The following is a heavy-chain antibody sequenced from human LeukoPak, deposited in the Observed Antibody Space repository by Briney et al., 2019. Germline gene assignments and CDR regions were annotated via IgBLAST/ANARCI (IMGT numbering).Heavy chain of an antibody. Sequence: ASVKVSCKASGYIFTGYYIHWVRQATGQGLEWMGWMNPNSGNTGYAQKFQGRVTITRNTSISTAYMELSSLRSEDTAVYYCARGNFYDAFDIWSQGTMVTVSS. CDR3: ARGNFYDAFDI. CDR2: MNPNSGNT. V-gene: IGHV1-8*03. J-gene: IGHJ3*02. CDR1: GYIFTGYY. D-gene: IGHD1-1*01.